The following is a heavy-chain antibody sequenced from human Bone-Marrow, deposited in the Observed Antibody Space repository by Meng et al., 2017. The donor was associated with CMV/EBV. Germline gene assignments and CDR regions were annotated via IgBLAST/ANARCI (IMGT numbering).Heavy chain of an antibody. Sequence: SDTLSLTCTVSGGSISSSSYYWGWIRQPPGKGLEWIGSIYYSGSTYYNPSLKSRVTISVDTSKNQFSLKLSSVIAADTAVYYCARHRLGMSDILNWGQGTLVTVSS. V-gene: IGHV4-39*01. J-gene: IGHJ4*02. CDR3: ARHRLGMSDILN. CDR2: IYYSGST. D-gene: IGHD3-9*01. CDR1: GGSISSSSYY.